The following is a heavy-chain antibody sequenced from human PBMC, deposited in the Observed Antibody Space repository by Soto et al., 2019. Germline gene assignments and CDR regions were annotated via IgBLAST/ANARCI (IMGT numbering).Heavy chain of an antibody. CDR2: IYYSGTS. J-gene: IGHJ4*02. Sequence: ETLSLTCSFSTYSISSYYWSWIRQPPGKGLEWIGYIYYSGTSNYNPSLKSRVTISLDTSKNQFSLKLSSVTAADTAVYYCASMYSSSWYYFDSWGQGIPVTVSS. D-gene: IGHD6-13*01. V-gene: IGHV4-59*01. CDR1: TYSISSYY. CDR3: ASMYSSSWYYFDS.